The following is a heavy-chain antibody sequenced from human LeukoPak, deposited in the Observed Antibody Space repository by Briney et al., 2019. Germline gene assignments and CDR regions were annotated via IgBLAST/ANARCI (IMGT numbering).Heavy chain of an antibody. CDR1: GFTVSSNY. CDR2: IYSGGST. Sequence: GGSLRLSCAASGFTVSSNYMSWVRQAPGKGLGWVSAIYSGGSTCYPDSVKGRFTISRDNSKNTLYLQMNSLRAEDTAVYYCARGGWLQSWDYWGQGTLVTVSS. J-gene: IGHJ4*02. D-gene: IGHD5-24*01. V-gene: IGHV3-53*01. CDR3: ARGGWLQSWDY.